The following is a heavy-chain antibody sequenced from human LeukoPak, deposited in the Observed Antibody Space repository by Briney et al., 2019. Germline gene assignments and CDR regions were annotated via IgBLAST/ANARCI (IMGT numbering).Heavy chain of an antibody. CDR1: GGSISSSSYY. V-gene: IGHV4-61*02. Sequence: SSETLSLTCTVSGGSISSSSYYGGWLRQPAGKGLEWIGRIYTSGSTNYNPSLKSRVTMSVDTSKKQFSLKLSSVTAADTAVYYCARLAPLRDGLGSYYKARGVFWFDPWGQGTLVTVSS. J-gene: IGHJ5*02. CDR3: ARLAPLRDGLGSYYKARGVFWFDP. D-gene: IGHD3-10*01. CDR2: IYTSGST.